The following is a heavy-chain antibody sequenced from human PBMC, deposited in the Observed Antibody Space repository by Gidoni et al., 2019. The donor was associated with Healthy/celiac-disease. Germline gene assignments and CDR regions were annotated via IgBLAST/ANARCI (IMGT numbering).Heavy chain of an antibody. CDR2: IYWNDDK. V-gene: IGHV2-5*01. J-gene: IGHJ3*02. CDR3: AHSVTYYDFLSGYYFPGGAFDI. Sequence: QITLTESGTKLVKHTQTLTHTCTFSGLSLSTRGAGVGWIRQPPGKALEWLALIYWNDDKGYRPALKSRLTITKDTSNTPVVFTMTNMDPVATATYFCAHSVTYYDFLSGYYFPGGAFDIWGQGTMVTVSS. CDR1: GLSLSTRGAG. D-gene: IGHD3-3*01.